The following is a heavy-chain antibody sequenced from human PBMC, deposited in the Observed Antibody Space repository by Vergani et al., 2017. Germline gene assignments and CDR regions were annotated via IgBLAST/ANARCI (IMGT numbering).Heavy chain of an antibody. CDR1: GGTFSSYA. CDR3: ARAGYCSSTSCYTDYYYGMDV. J-gene: IGHJ6*02. D-gene: IGHD2-2*02. V-gene: IGHV1-69*12. CDR2: IIPIFGTA. Sequence: QVQLVQSGAEVKKPGSSVKVSCKASGGTFSSYAISWVRQAPGQGLEWMGEIIPIFGTANYAQKFQGRVTITADESTSTAYMELSSLRSEDTAVYYCARAGYCSSTSCYTDYYYGMDVWGQGTTVTVSS.